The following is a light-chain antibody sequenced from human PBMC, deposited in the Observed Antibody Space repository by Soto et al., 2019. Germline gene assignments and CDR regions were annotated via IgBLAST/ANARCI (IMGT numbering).Light chain of an antibody. V-gene: IGLV2-14*01. CDR1: RSDVGGYNY. CDR2: DVS. J-gene: IGLJ1*01. CDR3: SSYTSGSTYV. Sequence: QSALTQPASVSGSPGQSITISCTGTRSDVGGYNYVSWYQQHPGKAPKLMIYDVSNRPSGVSNRFSGSKSGNTASLTISGLQAEDEADYYCSSYTSGSTYVFGTGTKLTVL.